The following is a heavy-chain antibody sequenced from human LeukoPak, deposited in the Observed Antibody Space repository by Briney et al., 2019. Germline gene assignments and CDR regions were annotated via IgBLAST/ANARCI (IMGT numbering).Heavy chain of an antibody. CDR3: ARASRDYYGSGSYYSIDY. CDR1: GYSISSGYY. V-gene: IGHV4-38-2*02. Sequence: KPSETLSLTCTVSGYSISSGYYWGWIRQPPGKGLEWIGSIYHSGSTYYNPSLKSRVTISVDTSKKQFSLKLSSVTAADTAVYYCARASRDYYGSGSYYSIDYWGQGTLVTVSS. CDR2: IYHSGST. J-gene: IGHJ4*02. D-gene: IGHD3-10*01.